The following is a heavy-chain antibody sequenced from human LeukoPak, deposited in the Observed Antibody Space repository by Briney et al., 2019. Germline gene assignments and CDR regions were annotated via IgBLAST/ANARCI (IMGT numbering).Heavy chain of an antibody. V-gene: IGHV4-34*01. CDR3: ARATGYGGLWRY. CDR2: INHSGST. CDR1: GGSFSGYY. J-gene: IGHJ4*02. D-gene: IGHD3-3*01. Sequence: PSETLSPTCAVYGGSFSGYYWSWIRQPPGKGLEWIGEINHSGSTNYNPSLKSRVTISVDTSKNQFSLKLSSVTAADTAVYYCARATGYGGLWRYWGQGTLVTVSS.